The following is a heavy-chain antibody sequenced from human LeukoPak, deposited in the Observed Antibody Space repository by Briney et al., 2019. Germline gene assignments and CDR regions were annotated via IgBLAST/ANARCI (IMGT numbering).Heavy chain of an antibody. CDR1: GFTFSSYW. CDR3: ARVMTATTYWYFDL. Sequence: GGSLRLSCAASGFTFSSYWMSWVRQAPGKGLEWVSVIFIGGSTYYADSVKGRFAISRDSSKNTVYLQMDSLRVEDTAVYYCARVMTATTYWYFDLWGRGSLVTVSS. CDR2: IFIGGST. D-gene: IGHD4-17*01. J-gene: IGHJ2*01. V-gene: IGHV3-66*02.